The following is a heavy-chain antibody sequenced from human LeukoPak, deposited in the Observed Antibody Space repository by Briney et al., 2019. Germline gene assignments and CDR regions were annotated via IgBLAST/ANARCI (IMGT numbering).Heavy chain of an antibody. CDR3: AKDFGWFGELEAFDI. J-gene: IGHJ3*02. Sequence: PGRSLRLSCAASGFTFSSYGMHWVRQAPGKGLEWVAVISYDGSNKYCADSVKGRFTISRDNSKNTLYLQMNSLRAEDTAVYYCAKDFGWFGELEAFDIWGQGTMVTVSS. D-gene: IGHD3-10*01. CDR1: GFTFSSYG. CDR2: ISYDGSNK. V-gene: IGHV3-30*18.